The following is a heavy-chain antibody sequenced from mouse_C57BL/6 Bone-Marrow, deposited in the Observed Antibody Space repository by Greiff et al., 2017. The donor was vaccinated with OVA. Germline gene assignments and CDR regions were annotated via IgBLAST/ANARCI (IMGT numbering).Heavy chain of an antibody. CDR3: ARENYGSSYPRDY. D-gene: IGHD1-1*01. CDR2: IDPSDSET. J-gene: IGHJ2*01. CDR1: GYTFTSYW. Sequence: QVQLQQPGAELVRPGSSVKLSCKASGYTFTSYWMHWVKQRPIQGLEWIGNIDPSDSETHYNQKFKDKATLTVDKSSSTAYMQLSSLTSEDSAVYYGARENYGSSYPRDYWGQGTTLTVSS. V-gene: IGHV1-52*01.